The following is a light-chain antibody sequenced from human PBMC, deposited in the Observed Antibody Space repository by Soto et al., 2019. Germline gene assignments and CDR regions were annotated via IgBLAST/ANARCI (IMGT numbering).Light chain of an antibody. Sequence: QSALTQPASVSGSTGQSITISCTGTSSDVGGYNYVSWYQQYPGKAPKLMIYEVSNRPSGVSNRFSGSKSGNTASLTISGLQAEDEADYYCSSYTSSSTYVFGTGTKLTVL. CDR2: EVS. V-gene: IGLV2-14*01. CDR3: SSYTSSSTYV. CDR1: SSDVGGYNY. J-gene: IGLJ1*01.